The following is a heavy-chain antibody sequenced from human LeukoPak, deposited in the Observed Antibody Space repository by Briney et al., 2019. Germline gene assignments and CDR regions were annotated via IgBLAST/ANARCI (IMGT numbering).Heavy chain of an antibody. CDR2: ISWNSGSI. Sequence: PGGSLRLSCAASGFTLDDYAMHWVRQAPGKGLEWVSGISWNSGSIGYADSVKGRFTISRDNAKNSLYLQMNSLRAEDTALYYCAKVSLASRYYYGSGSHHFDYWGQGTLVTVSS. CDR1: GFTLDDYA. V-gene: IGHV3-9*01. J-gene: IGHJ4*02. D-gene: IGHD3-10*01. CDR3: AKVSLASRYYYGSGSHHFDY.